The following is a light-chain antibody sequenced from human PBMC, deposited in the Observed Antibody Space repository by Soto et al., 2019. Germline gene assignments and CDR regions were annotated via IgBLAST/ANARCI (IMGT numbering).Light chain of an antibody. CDR2: EDN. V-gene: IGLV1-51*02. CDR3: GTWDSSLSVFV. CDR1: SSNIGKNY. J-gene: IGLJ1*01. Sequence: QAVVTQPPSVSAAPGQTVTFSCSGSSSNIGKNYVSWYQQVPGTAPKLLIYEDNKRRSGIPDRFSGSKSGTSATLGITGLQTGDEADYYCGTWDSSLSVFVFGTGTQLTVL.